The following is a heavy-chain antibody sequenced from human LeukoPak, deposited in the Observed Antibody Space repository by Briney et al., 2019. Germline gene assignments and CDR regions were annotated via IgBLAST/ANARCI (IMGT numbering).Heavy chain of an antibody. D-gene: IGHD3-3*01. CDR1: GFSFSTYG. V-gene: IGHV3-30*02. CDR2: IRYDGSNK. J-gene: IGHJ4*02. Sequence: GGSLRLSCVASGFSFSTYGIHWVRQAPGKGLEWVAFIRYDGSNKYYADSVKGRFTISRDNSKNTLYLQMDSLRAEDTAVYYCAKGSAVFGVVIRTFLGYWGQGTLVTVSS. CDR3: AKGSAVFGVVIRTFLGY.